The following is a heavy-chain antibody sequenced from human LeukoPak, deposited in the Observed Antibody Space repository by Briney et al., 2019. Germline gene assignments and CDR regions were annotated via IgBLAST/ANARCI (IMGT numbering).Heavy chain of an antibody. Sequence: SQTLSLTCTVSGGSISSGDYYWSWIRRPPGKGLEWIGYIYCSGSTYYNPSLKSRVTISVDTSKNQFSLKLSSVTAADTAVYYCAGRLVSVGGNWFDPWGQGTLVTVSS. V-gene: IGHV4-30-4*01. CDR2: IYCSGST. J-gene: IGHJ5*02. CDR3: AGRLVSVGGNWFDP. CDR1: GGSISSGDYY. D-gene: IGHD6-19*01.